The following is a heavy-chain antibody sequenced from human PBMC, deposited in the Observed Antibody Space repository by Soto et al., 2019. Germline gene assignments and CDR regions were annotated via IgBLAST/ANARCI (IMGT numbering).Heavy chain of an antibody. CDR2: IYYSGST. Sequence: SETLSLTCTVSCGSISSYYWSWIRQPPGKGLEWIGYIYYSGSTNYNPSLKSRVTISVDTSKNQFSLKLSSVTAADTAVYYCAIYDSSGSRGFQHWGQGTLVTISS. CDR1: CGSISSYY. D-gene: IGHD3-22*01. CDR3: AIYDSSGSRGFQH. V-gene: IGHV4-59*12. J-gene: IGHJ1*01.